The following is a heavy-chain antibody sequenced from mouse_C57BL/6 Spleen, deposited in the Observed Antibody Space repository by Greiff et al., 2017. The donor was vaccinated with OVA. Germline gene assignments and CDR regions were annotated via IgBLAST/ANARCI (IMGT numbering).Heavy chain of an antibody. D-gene: IGHD1-1*01. CDR3: ARDQYYGSSFHFDY. J-gene: IGHJ2*01. V-gene: IGHV5-16*01. CDR2: INYDGSST. Sequence: EVQVVESEGGLVQPGSSMKLSCTASGFTFSDYYMAWVRQVPEKGLEWVANINYDGSSTYYLDSLKSRFIISRDNAKNILYLQMSSLKSEDTATYYCARDQYYGSSFHFDYWGQGTTLTVSS. CDR1: GFTFSDYY.